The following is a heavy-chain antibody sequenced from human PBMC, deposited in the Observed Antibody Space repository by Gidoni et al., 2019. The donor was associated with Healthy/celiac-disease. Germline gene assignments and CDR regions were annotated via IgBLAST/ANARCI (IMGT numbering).Heavy chain of an antibody. CDR1: GLTFDDSA. D-gene: IGHD2-15*01. V-gene: IGHV3-9*01. CDR3: AKGGGYCSGGSCPNQYFDY. J-gene: IGHJ4*02. Sequence: EVQLVESGGGLVQPGRSLRLSCASSGLTFDDSAMHWVRQAPGKGLGWVAGISWNSGSIGYADSVKGRFTISRDNAKNSLYLQMNSLRAEDTAFYYCAKGGGYCSGGSCPNQYFDYWGQGTLVTVSS. CDR2: ISWNSGSI.